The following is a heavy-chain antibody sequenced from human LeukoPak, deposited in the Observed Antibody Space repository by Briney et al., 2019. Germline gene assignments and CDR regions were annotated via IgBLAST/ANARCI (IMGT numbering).Heavy chain of an antibody. V-gene: IGHV3-7*04. CDR3: ARGRGVIDY. Sequence: PGGSLRLSCAASGFTFSSYSMSWVRQAPGKGLEWVANIKQDGNEKNYVDSVKGRFTVSRDNAKSSLSLRMNSLRAEDTAVYYCARGRGVIDYWGQGTLVTVSS. CDR1: GFTFSSYS. J-gene: IGHJ4*02. D-gene: IGHD3-10*01. CDR2: IKQDGNEK.